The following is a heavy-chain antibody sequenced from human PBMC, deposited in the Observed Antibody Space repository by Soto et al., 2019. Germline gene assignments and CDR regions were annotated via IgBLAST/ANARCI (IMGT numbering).Heavy chain of an antibody. J-gene: IGHJ4*02. Sequence: QLQLQESGSGLVKPSQTLSLTCAVSGGSISSGGYSWSWLRQPPGKGLEWIGYIYHSGSTYYNPSHQSRVTISVDRSKNQFSLKLSSVTAADTAVYYCARASTTVTTLDYWGQGTLVTVSS. CDR1: GGSISSGGYS. CDR3: ARASTTVTTLDY. CDR2: IYHSGST. V-gene: IGHV4-30-2*01. D-gene: IGHD4-17*01.